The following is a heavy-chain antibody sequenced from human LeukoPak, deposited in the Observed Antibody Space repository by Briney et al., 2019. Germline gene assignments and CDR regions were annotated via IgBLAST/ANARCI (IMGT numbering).Heavy chain of an antibody. CDR3: ARVWYSYGYFDY. D-gene: IGHD5-18*01. CDR2: INPNSGGR. V-gene: IGHV1-2*06. CDR1: GYTFTGCY. J-gene: IGHJ4*02. Sequence: ASVKVSCKASGYTFTGCYMHWVRQAPGQGLEWVGRINPNSGGRNYAQKFQGRVTKTRETSISTAYMELSRLRSDDTAVYYCARVWYSYGYFDYWGQGTLVTVSS.